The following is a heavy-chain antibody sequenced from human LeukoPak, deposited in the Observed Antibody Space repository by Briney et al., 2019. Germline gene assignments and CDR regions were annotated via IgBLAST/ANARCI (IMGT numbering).Heavy chain of an antibody. CDR3: ATSSARWELS. Sequence: GGSLRLSCAASGFTFSSYAMSWVRQAPGKGLEWVSSISSSSSYIYYADSVKGRFTISRDNAKNSLYLQMNSLRAEDTAVYYCATSSARWELSWGRGTLVTVSS. V-gene: IGHV3-21*01. CDR1: GFTFSSYA. J-gene: IGHJ2*01. CDR2: ISSSSSYI. D-gene: IGHD1-26*01.